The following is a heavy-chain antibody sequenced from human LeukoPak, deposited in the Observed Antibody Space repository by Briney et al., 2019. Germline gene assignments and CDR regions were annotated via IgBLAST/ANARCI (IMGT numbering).Heavy chain of an antibody. CDR1: GGSLNSNW. V-gene: IGHV4-4*02. CDR3: ARPRNRYCSSTRSSTSCYTGEAFDI. CDR2: IIHSGST. D-gene: IGHD2-2*02. Sequence: SETLSLTCAVSGGSLNSNWWNWVRQPPGKGLEWIGEIIHSGSTNYNPSLKSRVTMSLDKSKNQFSLKLSSVTAADTAVYYCARPRNRYCSSTRSSTSCYTGEAFDIWGQGTMVTVSS. J-gene: IGHJ3*02.